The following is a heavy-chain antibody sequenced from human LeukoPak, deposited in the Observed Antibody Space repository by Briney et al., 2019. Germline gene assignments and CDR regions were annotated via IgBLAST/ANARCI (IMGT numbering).Heavy chain of an antibody. D-gene: IGHD1-26*01. CDR3: ARATREVGAAKTFQH. Sequence: SVKVSCKASGYTFVSYGISWVRQAPGQGLEWMGGIIPIFGTANYAQKFQGRVTITADESTSTAYMELSSLRSEDTAVYYCARATREVGAAKTFQHWGQGTLVTISS. CDR2: IIPIFGTA. V-gene: IGHV1-69*13. CDR1: GYTFVSYG. J-gene: IGHJ1*01.